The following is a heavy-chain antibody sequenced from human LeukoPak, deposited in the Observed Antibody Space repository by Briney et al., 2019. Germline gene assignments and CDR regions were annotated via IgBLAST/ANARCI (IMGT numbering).Heavy chain of an antibody. D-gene: IGHD3-22*01. Sequence: GESLKLSCKVSGYSFPSYWITWVRQVPGKGLEWMGRIAPSDSYTNYNPSFEGHVTMSVEKSITTVYLQWSSLKASDTAMYYCVRQPPGVYDTTQNWFDPWGQGTLVTVSS. CDR2: IAPSDSYT. CDR3: VRQPPGVYDTTQNWFDP. V-gene: IGHV5-10-1*01. J-gene: IGHJ5*02. CDR1: GYSFPSYW.